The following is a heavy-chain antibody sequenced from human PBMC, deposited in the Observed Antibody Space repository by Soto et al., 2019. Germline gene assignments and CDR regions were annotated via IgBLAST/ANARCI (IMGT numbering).Heavy chain of an antibody. Sequence: GGSLRLSCEASGFSSSTVGMHWVRQAPGKGLEWVVLISHDGNRQFYAESVKGRFTVSRDNSRDTVSLEMNGLRPEDTAIYYCAKDRGYINSPFDLWGQGTLVTVSS. CDR1: GFSSSTVG. J-gene: IGHJ4*02. CDR3: AKDRGYINSPFDL. V-gene: IGHV3-30*18. D-gene: IGHD6-25*01. CDR2: ISHDGNRQ.